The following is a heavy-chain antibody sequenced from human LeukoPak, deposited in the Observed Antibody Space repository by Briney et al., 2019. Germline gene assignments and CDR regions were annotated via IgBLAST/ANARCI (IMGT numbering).Heavy chain of an antibody. D-gene: IGHD2-15*01. J-gene: IGHJ4*02. Sequence: SETLSLTCPVSGYSSSTGYYWGWIRQPPGKGLEWIGSIYHSGSTYYNPSLKSRVTISVDKSENPFSLNLTSVTAADTAVYYCARGLGYCSGGNCYSADPSFHYWGQGTLVTVSS. CDR2: IYHSGST. CDR1: GYSSSTGYY. CDR3: ARGLGYCSGGNCYSADPSFHY. V-gene: IGHV4-38-2*01.